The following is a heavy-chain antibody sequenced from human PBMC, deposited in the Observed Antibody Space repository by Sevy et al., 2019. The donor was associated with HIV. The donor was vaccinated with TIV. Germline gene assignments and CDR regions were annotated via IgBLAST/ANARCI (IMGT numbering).Heavy chain of an antibody. V-gene: IGHV6-1*01. CDR3: ARDLYSSSWYYYYGMDV. CDR1: GDSVSSNSAA. Sequence: SETLSLTCAISGDSVSSNSAAWNWIRQSPSRGLEWLGRTYYRSKWYNDYAVSVKSRITINTDTSKNQFSLQLNSVTPEDTAVYYCARDLYSSSWYYYYGMDVWGQGTTVTVSS. D-gene: IGHD6-13*01. J-gene: IGHJ6*02. CDR2: TYYRSKWYN.